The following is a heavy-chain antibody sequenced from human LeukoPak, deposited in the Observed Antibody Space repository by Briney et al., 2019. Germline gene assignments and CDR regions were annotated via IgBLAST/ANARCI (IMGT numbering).Heavy chain of an antibody. CDR2: IRYDGSNK. D-gene: IGHD3-9*01. CDR1: GFTFSSYG. Sequence: GGPLRLSCAASGFTFSSYGMHWVRQAPGKGLEWVAFIRYDGSNKYYADSVKGRFTISRDNSKNTLYLQMNSLRAEDTAVYYCARLPVLRYFDWLSPYYFDYWGQGTLVTVSS. CDR3: ARLPVLRYFDWLSPYYFDY. V-gene: IGHV3-30*02. J-gene: IGHJ4*02.